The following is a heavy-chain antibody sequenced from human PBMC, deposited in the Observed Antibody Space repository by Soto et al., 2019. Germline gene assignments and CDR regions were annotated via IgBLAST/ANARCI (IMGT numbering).Heavy chain of an antibody. Sequence: QVQLVQSGAEVKKPGSSVKVSCKASGGTFSSYAISWVRQAPGQGLEWMGGIIPIFGTANYAQKFQGRVTITADESTSTDYMELSSLRSEDTAVYYCGYCSGGSCYSPFDYWGQGTLVTVSS. CDR1: GGTFSSYA. J-gene: IGHJ4*02. CDR2: IIPIFGTA. CDR3: GYCSGGSCYSPFDY. D-gene: IGHD2-15*01. V-gene: IGHV1-69*01.